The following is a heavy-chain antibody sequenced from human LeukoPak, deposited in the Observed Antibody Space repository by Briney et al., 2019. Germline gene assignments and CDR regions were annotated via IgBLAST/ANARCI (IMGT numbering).Heavy chain of an antibody. V-gene: IGHV3-48*01. Sequence: GGSLRLSCAASGFTFSSYNMHWVRQAPGKGLEWVSYISSRSSTIYYADSVKGRFTISRDNAKNSLYMQMNSLRAEDTAVYYCAKEELFGYEDYWGQGTLVTVSS. CDR1: GFTFSSYN. CDR2: ISSRSSTI. D-gene: IGHD1-7*01. J-gene: IGHJ4*02. CDR3: AKEELFGYEDY.